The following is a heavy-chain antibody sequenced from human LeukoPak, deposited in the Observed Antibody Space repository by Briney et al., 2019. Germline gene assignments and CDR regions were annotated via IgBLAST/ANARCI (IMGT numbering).Heavy chain of an antibody. CDR1: GFTFSSYW. J-gene: IGHJ4*02. Sequence: PGGSLRLSCAASGFTFSSYWMSWVRQAPGKGLEWVANINQDGSEKYSVDSVKGRLTISRDNAKNSLYLQMNSLRAEDTAVYYCAREYYSDSSGSDYWGQGTLVTVSS. CDR3: AREYYSDSSGSDY. CDR2: INQDGSEK. V-gene: IGHV3-7*05. D-gene: IGHD3-22*01.